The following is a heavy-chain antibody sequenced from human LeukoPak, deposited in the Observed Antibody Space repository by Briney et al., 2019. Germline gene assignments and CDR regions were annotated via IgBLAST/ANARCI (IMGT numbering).Heavy chain of an antibody. CDR3: ARFGSYFEY. D-gene: IGHD3-10*01. J-gene: IGHJ4*02. CDR2: VYYSGST. V-gene: IGHV4-59*01. CDR1: GGSINYYY. Sequence: SETLSLTCTDSGGSINYYYWSWIRQPPGKGLEWIGYVYYSGSTNYNPSLKSRVTISEDTSKNQFSLKLNSVTAADTAVYYCARFGSYFEYWGRGTLVTVSS.